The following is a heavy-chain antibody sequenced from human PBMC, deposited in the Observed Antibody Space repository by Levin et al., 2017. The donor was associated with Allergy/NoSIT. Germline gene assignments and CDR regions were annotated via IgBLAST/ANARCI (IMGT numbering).Heavy chain of an antibody. J-gene: IGHJ4*02. V-gene: IGHV3-21*01. CDR1: GFSFSDYT. D-gene: IGHD3-10*01. CDR3: ARDGWDY. CDR2: ISSSSDYI. Sequence: GGSLRLSCAASGFSFSDYTMNWVRQTPGRGLEWVSSISSSSDYIYYADSVKGRITISRDNAKNSLYLQMNNLRDEDTALYYCARDGWDYWGQGTLVTVSS.